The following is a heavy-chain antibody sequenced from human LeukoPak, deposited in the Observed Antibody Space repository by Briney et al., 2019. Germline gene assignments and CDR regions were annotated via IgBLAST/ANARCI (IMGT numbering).Heavy chain of an antibody. D-gene: IGHD5-12*01. J-gene: IGHJ4*02. CDR2: IYYSGST. CDR1: GGSISSSSYY. Sequence: PSETLSLTCTVSGGSISSSSYYWGWIRQPPGKGLEWIGSIYYSGSTYYNPSLKSRVTISVDTSKNQFSLKLSSVTAADTAVYYCARDSAYDHPPYYFDYWGQGTLVTVSS. V-gene: IGHV4-39*02. CDR3: ARDSAYDHPPYYFDY.